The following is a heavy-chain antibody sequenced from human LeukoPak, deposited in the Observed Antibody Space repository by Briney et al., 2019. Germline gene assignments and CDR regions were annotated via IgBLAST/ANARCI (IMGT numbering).Heavy chain of an antibody. V-gene: IGHV3-21*01. J-gene: IGHJ3*02. CDR3: ARDRGEDYHGSGNYLRAFDI. Sequence: PGGSLRLSCAASGFMFRSYSMNWVRQAPGKGLEWVSSISSSSSYIFYADSVKGRFTISRDNAKKSLSLQMNSLRAEDTAVYYCARDRGEDYHGSGNYLRAFDIWGQGTMVTVSS. D-gene: IGHD3-10*01. CDR2: ISSSSSYI. CDR1: GFMFRSYS.